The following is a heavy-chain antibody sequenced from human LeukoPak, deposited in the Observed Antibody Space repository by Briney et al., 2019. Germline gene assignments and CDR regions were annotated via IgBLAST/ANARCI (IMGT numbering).Heavy chain of an antibody. Sequence: PGGSLRLSCAASGFTVSSNYMNWVRQAPGKGLEWVSVIYSGGDTYYADSVKGRFTFSRDNSKNTLYLQMNSLRAEDTAVYYCARWARLGYCSSTSCLVLDYWGQGTLVTVSS. CDR3: ARWARLGYCSSTSCLVLDY. CDR2: IYSGGDT. V-gene: IGHV3-66*01. J-gene: IGHJ4*02. D-gene: IGHD2-2*01. CDR1: GFTVSSNY.